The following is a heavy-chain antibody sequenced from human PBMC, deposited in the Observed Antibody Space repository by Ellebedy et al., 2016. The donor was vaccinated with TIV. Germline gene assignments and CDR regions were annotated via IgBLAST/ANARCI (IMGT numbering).Heavy chain of an antibody. Sequence: SETLSLTCTVSGYSISSGYYWGWIRQPPGKGLEWIGSIYHSGSTYYNPSLKSRVTISVDTSKNQFSLKLSSVTAADTAVYYCARDQSATAFDTWGQGTMVTVSS. D-gene: IGHD6-13*01. CDR2: IYHSGST. J-gene: IGHJ3*02. V-gene: IGHV4-38-2*02. CDR1: GYSISSGYY. CDR3: ARDQSATAFDT.